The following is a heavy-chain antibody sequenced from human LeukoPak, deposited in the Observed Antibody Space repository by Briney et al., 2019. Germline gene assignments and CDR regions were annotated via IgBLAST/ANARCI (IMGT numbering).Heavy chain of an antibody. D-gene: IGHD2-15*01. CDR3: ARDLPGGYCSGGTCYPDNYSMDV. CDR2: ISSSSSYI. CDR1: KFTFSRYS. Sequence: GGSLRLSCAASKFTFSRYSMNWVRQAPGKGLEWVSSISSSSSYIYYADSVRGRFTISRDNARNSLYLQMNSLRAEDTAVYYCARDLPGGYCSGGTCYPDNYSMDVWGNGTTVTASS. V-gene: IGHV3-21*01. J-gene: IGHJ6*03.